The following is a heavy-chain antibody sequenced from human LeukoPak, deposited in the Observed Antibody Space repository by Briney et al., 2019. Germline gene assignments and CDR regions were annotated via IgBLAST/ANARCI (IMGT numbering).Heavy chain of an antibody. D-gene: IGHD5-12*01. V-gene: IGHV3-23*01. Sequence: PGGSLRLSCAASGFTFSSYVLSWVRQAPGKGLDWVSGISGSGGSTYYADSVKGRFTISRDNSKNTLYLQMNSLRAEDTAVYYCAKGGGQEWLRLWHYYYYGMDVWGQGTTVTVSS. J-gene: IGHJ6*02. CDR1: GFTFSSYV. CDR3: AKGGGQEWLRLWHYYYYGMDV. CDR2: ISGSGGST.